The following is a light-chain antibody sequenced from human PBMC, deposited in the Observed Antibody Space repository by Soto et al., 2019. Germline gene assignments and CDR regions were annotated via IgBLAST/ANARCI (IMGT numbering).Light chain of an antibody. CDR1: QNINSR. CDR3: QQYSTYSRA. Sequence: ILLTQSPSSLSASVGDRVTITCRASQNINSRLAWYQQKPGKAPNLLIYEASSLQTGVPSRFSGSGSGTEFTLTISSLQPDDFATFYCQQYSTYSRAFGQGTKVDIK. J-gene: IGKJ1*01. CDR2: EAS. V-gene: IGKV1-5*03.